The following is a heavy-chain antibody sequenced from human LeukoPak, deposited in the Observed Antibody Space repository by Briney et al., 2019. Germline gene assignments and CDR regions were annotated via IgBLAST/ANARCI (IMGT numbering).Heavy chain of an antibody. V-gene: IGHV1-18*01. CDR2: ISAYNGNT. J-gene: IGHJ4*02. Sequence: ASVKVSCKASGYTFTSYGISWVRQAPGQGLEWMGWISAYNGNTNYAQKLQGRVTMTTDTSTSRAYMELRSLRSDDTAVYYCAREGSETWYYYDSSGYYSFDYWGQGTLVTVSS. CDR3: AREGSETWYYYDSSGYYSFDY. D-gene: IGHD3-22*01. CDR1: GYTFTSYG.